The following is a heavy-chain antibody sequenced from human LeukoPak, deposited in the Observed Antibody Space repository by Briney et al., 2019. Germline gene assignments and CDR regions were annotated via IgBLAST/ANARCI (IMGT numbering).Heavy chain of an antibody. V-gene: IGHV3-23*01. CDR1: GFTFSNFG. J-gene: IGHJ4*02. Sequence: GGPLRPSFAASGFTFSNFGMNWVRPAPGKGLEWVAGIRGNGDTTYYADSVKGRFTISRDNSKNTLSLQLSSLRAEDTAVYYCAKANGYYSDWGQGTLVTVSS. CDR3: AKANGYYSD. D-gene: IGHD3-22*01. CDR2: IRGNGDTT.